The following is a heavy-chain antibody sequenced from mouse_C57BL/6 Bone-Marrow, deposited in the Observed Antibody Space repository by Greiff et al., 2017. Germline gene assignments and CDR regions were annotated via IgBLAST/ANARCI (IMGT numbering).Heavy chain of an antibody. D-gene: IGHD2-3*01. CDR1: EYEFPSHD. CDR3: ARQGGLLLCAY. Sequence: EVKLVESGGGLVQPGESLKLSCESYEYEFPSHDMSWVRKTPEKRLELVAAIHSDGGSTYYPDTMERRFILSSDNAKKTLYLQMSSLRSEDTALYYCARQGGLLLCAYWGQGTLVTVSA. V-gene: IGHV5-2*01. J-gene: IGHJ3*01. CDR2: IHSDGGST.